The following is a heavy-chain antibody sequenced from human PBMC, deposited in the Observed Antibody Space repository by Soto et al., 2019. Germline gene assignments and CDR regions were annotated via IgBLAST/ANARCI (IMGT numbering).Heavy chain of an antibody. V-gene: IGHV3-23*01. Sequence: SGGSLRLSCAASGFTFSSYAMSWVRQAPGKGLEWVSAISGSGGSTYYADSVKGRFTISRDNSKNTLYLQMNSLRAEDTAVYYCAKPPLAPPPYSYSNLAVGGKGTTVTVPS. CDR3: AKPPLAPPPYSYSNLAV. J-gene: IGHJ6*03. CDR1: GFTFSSYA. CDR2: ISGSGGST.